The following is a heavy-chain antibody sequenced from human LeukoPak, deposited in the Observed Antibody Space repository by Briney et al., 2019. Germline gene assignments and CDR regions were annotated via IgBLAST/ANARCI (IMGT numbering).Heavy chain of an antibody. V-gene: IGHV4-39*01. CDR1: GGSISSSSYY. CDR3: ARRVARLRYLFGLSGEYFDY. Sequence: PSETLSLTCTVSGGSISSSSYYWGWIRQPPGKGLEWIGSIYYSGSTHYNPSLKSRVTISVDTSKNQFSLKLSSVTAADTAVYYCARRVARLRYLFGLSGEYFDYWGQGTLVTVSS. J-gene: IGHJ4*02. D-gene: IGHD3-9*01. CDR2: IYYSGST.